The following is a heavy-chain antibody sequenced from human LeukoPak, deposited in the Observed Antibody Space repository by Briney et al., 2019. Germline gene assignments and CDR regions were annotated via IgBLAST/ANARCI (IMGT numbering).Heavy chain of an antibody. Sequence: SVSVSCKASGTFTYYSISWVRQAPGQGLEWMGRIIPILGQTDYTQKFHDRVTFTADKSTTTAYMELTSLNSEDTAIYYCVVSGYYYDWFDPWGQGTLVTV. J-gene: IGHJ5*02. CDR1: GTFTYYS. CDR2: IIPILGQT. V-gene: IGHV1-69*02. CDR3: VVSGYYYDWFDP. D-gene: IGHD3-3*01.